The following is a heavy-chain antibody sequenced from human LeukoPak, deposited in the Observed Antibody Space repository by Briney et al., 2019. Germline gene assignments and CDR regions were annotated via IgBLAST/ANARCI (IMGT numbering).Heavy chain of an antibody. Sequence: GGSLRLSCAASGFTFSSYSMKWVRQAPGKGLEWVSYISSSGSTIYYADSVKGRFTISRDNAKNSLYLQMNSLRAEDTAVYYCARTQQQLARGYKYYFDYWGQGTLVTVSS. CDR2: ISSSGSTI. D-gene: IGHD6-13*01. J-gene: IGHJ4*02. V-gene: IGHV3-48*04. CDR3: ARTQQQLARGYKYYFDY. CDR1: GFTFSSYS.